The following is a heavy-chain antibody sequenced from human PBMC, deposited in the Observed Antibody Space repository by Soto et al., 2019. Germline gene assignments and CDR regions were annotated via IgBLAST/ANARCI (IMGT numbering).Heavy chain of an antibody. J-gene: IGHJ4*02. CDR3: VRDSRFYFDSSDYYYYLDY. D-gene: IGHD3-22*01. Sequence: PSETLSLTCTVSGASLSSGGCYWSWVRQYPGKGLEWIGHIYYSGSTSYNPSLKSRVTISLDTSKKQFSLKLSSMTAADTAVYYCVRDSRFYFDSSDYYYYLDYWGQGTLVTVSS. CDR1: GASLSSGGCY. CDR2: IYYSGST. V-gene: IGHV4-31*03.